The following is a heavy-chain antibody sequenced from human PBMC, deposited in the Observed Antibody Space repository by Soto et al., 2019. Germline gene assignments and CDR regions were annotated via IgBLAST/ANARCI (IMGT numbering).Heavy chain of an antibody. Sequence: QVQLQQWGAGLLKPSETMSLTCAVYGGSFSGYYWSWIRQPPGKGLEWIGEINHSGSTNYNPSLKGRVTISVDTSKNQYSLKLSSVTAADTAVYYCARGPYCSSTSCYAGTLEGAVDYWGQGTLVTVSS. V-gene: IGHV4-34*01. D-gene: IGHD2-2*01. CDR3: ARGPYCSSTSCYAGTLEGAVDY. CDR2: INHSGST. CDR1: GGSFSGYY. J-gene: IGHJ4*02.